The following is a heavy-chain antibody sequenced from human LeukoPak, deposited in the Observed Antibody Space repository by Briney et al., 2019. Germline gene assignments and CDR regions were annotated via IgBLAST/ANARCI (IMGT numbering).Heavy chain of an antibody. J-gene: IGHJ5*02. D-gene: IGHD3-10*01. CDR1: RGTFSSYA. CDR3: ARDPGSYYYGSGTNWFDP. CDR2: IIPIFGTA. V-gene: IGHV1-69*01. Sequence: ASVKVSCKASRGTFSSYAISWVRQAPGQGLEWMGGIIPIFGTANYAQKFQGRVTITADESTSTAYMELSSLRSEDTAVYYCARDPGSYYYGSGTNWFDPWGQGTLVTVSS.